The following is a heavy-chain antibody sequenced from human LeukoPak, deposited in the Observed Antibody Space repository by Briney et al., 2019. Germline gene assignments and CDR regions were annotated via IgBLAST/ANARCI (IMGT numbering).Heavy chain of an antibody. J-gene: IGHJ5*02. CDR1: GGSISSGDYY. CDR2: IYYSGST. Sequence: PSETLSLTCTVSGGSISSGDYYWSWIRQPPGKGLEWIGYIYYSGSTYYNPSLKSRVTISVDTSKNQFSLKLSSVTAADTAVYYCARQYYDFGPWFDPWGQGTLVTVSS. D-gene: IGHD3-3*01. CDR3: ARQYYDFGPWFDP. V-gene: IGHV4-30-4*08.